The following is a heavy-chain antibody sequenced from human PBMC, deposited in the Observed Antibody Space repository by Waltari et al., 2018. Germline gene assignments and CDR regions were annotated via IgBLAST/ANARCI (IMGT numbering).Heavy chain of an antibody. J-gene: IGHJ4*02. CDR3: ARIEYSSSSALDY. CDR1: GFTFSSYS. Sequence: EVQLVESGGGLVKPGGSVRLSCAASGFTFSSYSMNWIRQAPGKGLEWVSSISSSSSYIYYADSVKGRFTISRDNAKNSLYLQMNSLRAEDTAVYYCARIEYSSSSALDYWGQGTLVTVSS. D-gene: IGHD6-6*01. CDR2: ISSSSSYI. V-gene: IGHV3-21*01.